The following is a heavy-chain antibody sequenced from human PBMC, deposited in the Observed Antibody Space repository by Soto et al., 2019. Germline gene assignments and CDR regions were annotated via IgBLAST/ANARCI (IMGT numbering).Heavy chain of an antibody. CDR1: GGSISSGGYS. J-gene: IGHJ5*02. V-gene: IGHV4-30-2*01. CDR3: ARGSSGYYYVWFDP. D-gene: IGHD3-22*01. CDR2: IYHSGST. Sequence: SETLSLTCAVSGGSISSGGYSWSWIRQPPGKGLEWIGYIYHSGSTYYNPSLKSRVTISVDRSKNQFSLKLSSVTAADTAVYYCARGSSGYYYVWFDPWGQGTLVTVSS.